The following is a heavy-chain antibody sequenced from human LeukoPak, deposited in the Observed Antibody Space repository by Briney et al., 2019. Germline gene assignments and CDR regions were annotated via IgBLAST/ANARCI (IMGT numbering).Heavy chain of an antibody. CDR2: IIPILGIA. CDR1: GGTFSSYA. V-gene: IGHV1-69*04. J-gene: IGHJ4*02. CDR3: ANLYGSGSPPVDY. Sequence: SVKVPCKASGGTFSSYAISWVRQAPGQGLEWVGRIIPILGIANYAQKFQGRVTITADKSTSTAYMELSSLRSEDTAVYYCANLYGSGSPPVDYWGQGTLVTVSS. D-gene: IGHD3-10*01.